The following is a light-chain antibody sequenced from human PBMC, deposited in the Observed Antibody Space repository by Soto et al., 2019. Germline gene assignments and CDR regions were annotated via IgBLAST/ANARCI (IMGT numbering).Light chain of an antibody. CDR1: SSDVGAYIY. CDR3: VSFTTRSSYV. CDR2: DIT. V-gene: IGLV2-14*01. Sequence: QSVLTQPASVSGSPGQSITISCTGTSSDVGAYIYVSWYQQHPGKAPKLMIYDITNRPSGVSNRFSGSKSGNTASLTISGLQAEDEADYYCVSFTTRSSYVFVTGTKLTVL. J-gene: IGLJ1*01.